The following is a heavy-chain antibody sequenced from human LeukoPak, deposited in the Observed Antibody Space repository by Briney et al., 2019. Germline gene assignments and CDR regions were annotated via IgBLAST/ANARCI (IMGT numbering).Heavy chain of an antibody. J-gene: IGHJ4*02. D-gene: IGHD3-22*01. CDR2: ISSSSYI. CDR3: ATYDSSGYYYFDY. CDR1: GFTFSSYS. Sequence: PGGSLRLSCAASGFTFSSYSMNWVRQAPGKGLEWVSSISSSSYIYYADSVKGRFTISRDNAKNSLYLQMNSLRAEDTAVYYCATYDSSGYYYFDYWGQGTLVTVSS. V-gene: IGHV3-21*01.